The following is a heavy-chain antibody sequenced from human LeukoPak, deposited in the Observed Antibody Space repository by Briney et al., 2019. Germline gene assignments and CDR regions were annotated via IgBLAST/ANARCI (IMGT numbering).Heavy chain of an antibody. Sequence: GGSLRLSCAASGFTVSSNYMSWVRQAPGKGLEWVSVIYRGDSTHYADSVKGRFTISRDNSKNTLYLQMNSLRVDDTAVYYCASRAIATTGLLDYWGQGTLVTVSS. CDR3: ASRAIATTGLLDY. V-gene: IGHV3-66*01. CDR1: GFTVSSNY. CDR2: IYRGDST. J-gene: IGHJ4*02. D-gene: IGHD6-13*01.